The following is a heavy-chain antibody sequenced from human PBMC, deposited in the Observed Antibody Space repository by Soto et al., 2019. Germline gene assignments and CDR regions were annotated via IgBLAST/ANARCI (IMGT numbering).Heavy chain of an antibody. V-gene: IGHV4-39*01. CDR2: IYYSGST. CDR3: ARGAYYYDSSGFEMNSYFDY. CDR1: GGSISSSSYY. J-gene: IGHJ4*02. D-gene: IGHD3-22*01. Sequence: SETRSLTCTVSGGSISSSSYYWVWIRQPPGKGLEWIGSIYYSGSTYYNPSLKSRVTISVDTSKNQFSLKLSSVTAADTAVYYCARGAYYYDSSGFEMNSYFDYWGQGTLVTVSS.